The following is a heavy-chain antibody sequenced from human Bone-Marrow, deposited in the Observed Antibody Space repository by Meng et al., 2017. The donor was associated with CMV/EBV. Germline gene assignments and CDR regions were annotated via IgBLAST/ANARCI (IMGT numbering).Heavy chain of an antibody. CDR3: AKSVDLWSGYLDY. V-gene: IGHV3-74*01. J-gene: IGHJ4*02. CDR1: GFTFSSYW. CDR2: IYDDGSIT. Sequence: GGSLRLSCAASGFTFSSYWMHWVRQVPGKGLVWVSRIYDDGSITNYADSVKGRFTISRDNAKNTLYLQMNSLRVEDTAVYYCAKSVDLWSGYLDYWGQGALVTVSS. D-gene: IGHD3-3*01.